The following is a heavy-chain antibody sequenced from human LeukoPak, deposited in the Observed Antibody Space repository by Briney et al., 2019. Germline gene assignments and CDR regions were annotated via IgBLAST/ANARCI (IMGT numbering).Heavy chain of an antibody. CDR2: IEQDGSEK. J-gene: IGHJ3*02. D-gene: IGHD3-22*01. V-gene: IGHV3-7*01. CDR1: GFTFSSYA. CDR3: ARDLGPSDYYDSSGAYAFDI. Sequence: GGSLRLSCAASGFTFSSYAMSWVRQAPGKGLEWVANIEQDGSEKYYVDSVKGRFTISRDNAKNSLYLQMNSLRAEDTAVYYCARDLGPSDYYDSSGAYAFDIWGQGTMVTVSS.